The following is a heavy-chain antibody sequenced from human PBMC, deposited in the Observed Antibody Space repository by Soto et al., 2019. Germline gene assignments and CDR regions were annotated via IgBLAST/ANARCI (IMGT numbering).Heavy chain of an antibody. D-gene: IGHD6-13*01. CDR1: GGSISRYY. Sequence: ASETLSLTCLVSGGSISRYYWSWIRQPPGKGLEWIGYIYYSGSTNYNPSLKSRVSISLDTSKNQFSLKLSSVTAADTAVYYCARENSSSWKNHYFYYGLDVWGQGTTVTVSS. J-gene: IGHJ6*02. CDR2: IYYSGST. V-gene: IGHV4-59*01. CDR3: ARENSSSWKNHYFYYGLDV.